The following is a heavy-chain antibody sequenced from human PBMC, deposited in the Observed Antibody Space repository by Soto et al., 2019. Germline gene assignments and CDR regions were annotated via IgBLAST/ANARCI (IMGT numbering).Heavy chain of an antibody. J-gene: IGHJ5*02. CDR1: GYSFTTYS. D-gene: IGHD1-26*01. CDR3: ARNSDSGNYYYWSDP. V-gene: IGHV1-3*01. Sequence: QVQVVQSGPEVKKPGASLKLSCKASGYSFTTYSIHWVRQAPGQRLEWMGWINGGNAKTKYSQKFQGRVTITRDTSATTVYMELSSLRSEDTAIYYGARNSDSGNYYYWSDPWGQGTLVTVSS. CDR2: INGGNAKT.